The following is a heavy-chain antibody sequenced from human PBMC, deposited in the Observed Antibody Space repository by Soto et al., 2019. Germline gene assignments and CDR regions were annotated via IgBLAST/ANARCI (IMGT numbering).Heavy chain of an antibody. V-gene: IGHV1-69*02. CDR3: ASPIAARDPFDI. CDR1: GGTFSSYT. Sequence: GASVKVSCKASGGTFSSYTISWVRQAPGQGLEWMGRIIPILGIANYAQKFQGRVTITADKSTSTAYMELSSLRSEDTAVYYCASPIAARDPFDIWGKGTMVTVSS. CDR2: IIPILGIA. J-gene: IGHJ3*02. D-gene: IGHD6-13*01.